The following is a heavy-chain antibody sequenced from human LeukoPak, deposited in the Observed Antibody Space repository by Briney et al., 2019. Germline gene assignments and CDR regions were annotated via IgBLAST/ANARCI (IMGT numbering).Heavy chain of an antibody. V-gene: IGHV4-59*01. CDR3: ARSVEGYCRGGNCYYYSYYMDV. J-gene: IGHJ6*03. Sequence: SQTLSLTCTVSGGSISSYYWSWIRQPPGKGLEWIGYIYYSGSTNYNPSLKGRVTISVDTSKNQFSLKLSSVTAADTAVYYCARSVEGYCRGGNCYYYSYYMDVWGKGTPVTVSS. CDR2: IYYSGST. D-gene: IGHD2-15*01. CDR1: GGSISSYY.